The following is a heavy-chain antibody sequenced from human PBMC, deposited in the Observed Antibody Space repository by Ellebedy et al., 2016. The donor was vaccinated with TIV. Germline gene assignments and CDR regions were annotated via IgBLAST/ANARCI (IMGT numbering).Heavy chain of an antibody. V-gene: IGHV1-69*06. CDR1: RGTFSSYA. J-gene: IGHJ4*02. CDR3: ARAEGIAVAGTEGY. D-gene: IGHD6-19*01. Sequence: SVKVSXKASRGTFSSYAISWVRQAPGQGLEWMGGIIPIFGTANYAQKFQGRVTITADKSTSTAYMELSSLRSEDTAVYYCARAEGIAVAGTEGYWGQGTLVTVSS. CDR2: IIPIFGTA.